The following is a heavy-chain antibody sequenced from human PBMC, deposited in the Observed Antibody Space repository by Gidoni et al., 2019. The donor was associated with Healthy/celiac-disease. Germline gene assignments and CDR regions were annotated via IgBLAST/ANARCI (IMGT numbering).Heavy chain of an antibody. CDR3: ARWEGATSAFDI. V-gene: IGHV3-33*01. D-gene: IGHD1-26*01. CDR1: GVTFSSYG. Sequence: QVQLVESGGGVVQPGRSLRLSWAASGVTFSSYGMHWVRQAPGKGLELVAVIWYDGSNKYYADSVKGRFTISRDNSKNTLYLQMNSLRAEDTAVYYCARWEGATSAFDIWGQGTMVTVSS. CDR2: IWYDGSNK. J-gene: IGHJ3*02.